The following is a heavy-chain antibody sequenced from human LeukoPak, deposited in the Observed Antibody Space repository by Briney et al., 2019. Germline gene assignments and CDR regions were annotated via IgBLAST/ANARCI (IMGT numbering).Heavy chain of an antibody. CDR1: GFTFSYYG. CDR2: IRYDGSKK. J-gene: IGHJ4*02. CDR3: AKGPILWFGELSSPFDY. D-gene: IGHD3-10*01. V-gene: IGHV3-30*02. Sequence: GGSLRLSCAASGFTFSYYGMHWVRQAPGKGLEWVAFIRYDGSKKNNADSVRGRYTISRDNSKNTLYLQMNSLRAEDTAVYYCAKGPILWFGELSSPFDYWGQGTLVTVSS.